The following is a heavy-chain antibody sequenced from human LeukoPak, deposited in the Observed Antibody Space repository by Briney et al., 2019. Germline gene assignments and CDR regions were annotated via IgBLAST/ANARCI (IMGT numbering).Heavy chain of an antibody. Sequence: SETLSLTCTVSGGSISSSSYYWGWIRQPPGKGLEWIGSIYYSGSIYYNPSLKSRVTISVDTSKNQFSLKLSSVTAADTAVYYCARVGSSWYMGAFDIWGQGTMVTVSS. CDR1: GGSISSSSYY. J-gene: IGHJ3*02. V-gene: IGHV4-39*07. CDR3: ARVGSSWYMGAFDI. D-gene: IGHD6-13*01. CDR2: IYYSGSI.